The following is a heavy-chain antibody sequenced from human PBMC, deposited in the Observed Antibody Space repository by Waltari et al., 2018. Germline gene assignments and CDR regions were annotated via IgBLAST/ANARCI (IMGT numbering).Heavy chain of an antibody. Sequence: QVQLVQSGAEVKKPGASVKVSCKASGYTFTSYYMHWVRQAPGQGLEWMGIIKASGGSKSNAKKYEGRVTMTRDTGTSTVYMERSSMRSEDTAVYYCAREERVGATNDYWGQGTLVTVSS. CDR3: AREERVGATNDY. J-gene: IGHJ4*02. D-gene: IGHD1-26*01. CDR1: GYTFTSYY. V-gene: IGHV1-46*01. CDR2: IKASGGSK.